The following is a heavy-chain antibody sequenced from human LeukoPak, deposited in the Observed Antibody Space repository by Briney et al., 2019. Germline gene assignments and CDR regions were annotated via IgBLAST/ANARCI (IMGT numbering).Heavy chain of an antibody. CDR2: IIPIFGTA. CDR3: ARVRVGGRMGFFFDY. J-gene: IGHJ4*02. V-gene: IGHV1-69*13. D-gene: IGHD2-8*01. Sequence: SVKLSCKASGGTFSSYAISWVRQAPGQGLEWMGGIIPIFGTANYAQKFQGRVTITADESTSTAYMELSSLRSEDTAVYYCARVRVGGRMGFFFDYWGQGTLVTVSS. CDR1: GGTFSSYA.